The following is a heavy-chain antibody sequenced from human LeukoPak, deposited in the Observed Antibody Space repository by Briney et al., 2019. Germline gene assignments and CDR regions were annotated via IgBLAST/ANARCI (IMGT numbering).Heavy chain of an antibody. Sequence: ASVKVSCRASGYTFTGYHIHWVRQAPGQGLEWVGWIHPNSGGTNYAQKFQGRVTMTSDTSISTAYMELSSLRSDDTAVYYCSRGVFDPWGQGTLVTVSS. D-gene: IGHD6-6*01. CDR2: IHPNSGGT. J-gene: IGHJ5*02. V-gene: IGHV1-2*02. CDR3: SRGVFDP. CDR1: GYTFTGYH.